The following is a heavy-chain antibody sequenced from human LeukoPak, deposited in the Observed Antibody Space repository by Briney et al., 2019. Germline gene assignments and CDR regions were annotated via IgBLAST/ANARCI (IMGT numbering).Heavy chain of an antibody. D-gene: IGHD4-17*01. CDR3: AKDSNPLLTVTTLDY. CDR1: GFTFSSYG. J-gene: IGHJ4*02. Sequence: GGSLRLSCAASGFTFSSYGMHWVRQAPGKGLAWVAFIWYDGSNKYYADSVKGRFTISRDNSKNTLYLQMNSLRAEDTAVYYCAKDSNPLLTVTTLDYWGQGTLVTVSS. V-gene: IGHV3-30*02. CDR2: IWYDGSNK.